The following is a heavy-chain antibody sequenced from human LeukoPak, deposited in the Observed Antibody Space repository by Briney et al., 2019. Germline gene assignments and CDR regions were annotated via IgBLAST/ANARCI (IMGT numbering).Heavy chain of an antibody. D-gene: IGHD6-6*01. CDR2: IYYNGST. J-gene: IGHJ2*01. CDR1: GGSISSCSYY. Sequence: SETLSLTCTVSGGSISSCSYYWGWIRQPPGKGLEWIGSIYYNGSTYYNPSLKSRVTISVDTSKNQFSLRLSSVTAADTAVYYCASPGKSGIAAGHDWDWYFDLWGRGTLVTVSS. V-gene: IGHV4-39*01. CDR3: ASPGKSGIAAGHDWDWYFDL.